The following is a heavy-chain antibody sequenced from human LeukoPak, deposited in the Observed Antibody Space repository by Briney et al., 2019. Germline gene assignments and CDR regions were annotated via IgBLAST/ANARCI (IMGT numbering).Heavy chain of an antibody. D-gene: IGHD1-26*01. J-gene: IGHJ4*02. CDR2: IYHSGST. CDR1: GYSISSGYY. V-gene: IGHV4-38-2*02. Sequence: SETLSLTCTGSGYSISSGYYWGWIRQPPGKGLEWIGSIYHSGSTYYNPSLKSRVTISVDTSKNQFSLKLSSVTAADTAVYYCARSPSGSYPDWGQGTLVTVSS. CDR3: ARSPSGSYPD.